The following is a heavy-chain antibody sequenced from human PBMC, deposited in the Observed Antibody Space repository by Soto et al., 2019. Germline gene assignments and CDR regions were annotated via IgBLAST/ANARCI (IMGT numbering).Heavy chain of an antibody. D-gene: IGHD2-2*01. Sequence: QVQLQESGPGLVKPSQTLSLTCTVSVGSISSGGYYWSWIRQHPGKGLAWIGYIYYSGSTYYNPCPTRLVTYSVDTTKNQISLKLSSVTAADTAVYCCARARDQLSVVVAPAASSWSPCGMDVWGQGTTVTVSS. J-gene: IGHJ6*01. CDR3: ARARDQLSVVVAPAASSWSPCGMDV. V-gene: IGHV4-31*01. CDR1: VGSISSGGYY. CDR2: IYYSGST.